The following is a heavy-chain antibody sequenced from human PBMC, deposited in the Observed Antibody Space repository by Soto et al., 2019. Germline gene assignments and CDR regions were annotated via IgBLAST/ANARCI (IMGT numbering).Heavy chain of an antibody. V-gene: IGHV4-59*01. CDR3: ARGGFEDGGAFDI. D-gene: IGHD3-10*01. Sequence: KPSETLSLTCTVSGGSISSYYWSWIRQPPGKGLEWIGYIYYSGSTNYNPSLKSRVTISVDTSKNQFSLKLSSVTAADTAVYYCARGGFEDGGAFDIWGQGTMVTVSS. CDR1: GGSISSYY. J-gene: IGHJ3*02. CDR2: IYYSGST.